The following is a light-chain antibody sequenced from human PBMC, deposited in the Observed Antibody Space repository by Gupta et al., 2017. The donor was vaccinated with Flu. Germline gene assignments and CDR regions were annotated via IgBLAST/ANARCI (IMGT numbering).Light chain of an antibody. Sequence: QSALTPPPSASGAPGQRVTIPCTGSTSNIGGGYDLHWYQQLQRPAPKLLISGNSHRPSGVPVRFSGSKSGTSASLAITGLQAEDEADYYCQSYDSSRSGWVFGGGTKLTVL. J-gene: IGLJ3*02. CDR2: GNS. CDR3: QSYDSSRSGWV. V-gene: IGLV1-40*01. CDR1: TSNIGGGYD.